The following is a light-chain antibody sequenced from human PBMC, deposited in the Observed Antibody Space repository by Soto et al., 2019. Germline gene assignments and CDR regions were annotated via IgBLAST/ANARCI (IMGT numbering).Light chain of an antibody. J-gene: IGLJ2*01. CDR3: SSYTSSSTV. Sequence: QSALTQPASGAGSPGQAITISCTGTSSDVTGYNYVSWYQQHPGKAPKLMIYEVSNRPSGVSNRFSGSKSGNTASLTISGLQAEDEADYYCSSYTSSSTVFGGGTKLTVL. CDR2: EVS. V-gene: IGLV2-14*01. CDR1: SSDVTGYNY.